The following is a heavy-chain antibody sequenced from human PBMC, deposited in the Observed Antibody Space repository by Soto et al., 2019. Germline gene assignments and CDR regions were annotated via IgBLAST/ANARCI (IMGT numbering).Heavy chain of an antibody. CDR2: INHSGST. V-gene: IGHV4-34*01. J-gene: IGHJ4*02. D-gene: IGHD6-19*01. CDR3: ARSRIFGWYQYYFDY. CDR1: GGSFSGYY. Sequence: QVQLQQWGAGLLKPSETLSLTCAVYGGSFSGYYWSWIRQPPGKGLEWIGEINHSGSTNYNPSLKSRVTISVDTSKNQFSLKLSSVTAADTAVYYCARSRIFGWYQYYFDYWGQGTLVTVSS.